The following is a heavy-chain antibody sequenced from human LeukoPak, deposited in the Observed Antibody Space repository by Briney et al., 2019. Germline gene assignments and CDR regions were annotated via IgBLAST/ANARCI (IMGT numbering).Heavy chain of an antibody. J-gene: IGHJ4*02. CDR2: IAWSSGNT. V-gene: IGHV3-9*01. D-gene: IGHD3-10*01. Sequence: SGGSLRLSCAASGFTFAMHWVRQAPGKGLEWVSGIAWSSGNTGFADSVKGRFTISRDNAENSLSLQMNSLTPEDTAFYFCAKDMNSYGSGSSYNPWGPFDSWGQGTLVTVSS. CDR3: AKDMNSYGSGSSYNPWGPFDS. CDR1: GFTFA.